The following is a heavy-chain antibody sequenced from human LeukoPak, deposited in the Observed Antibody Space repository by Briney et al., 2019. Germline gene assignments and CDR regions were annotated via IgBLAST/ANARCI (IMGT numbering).Heavy chain of an antibody. D-gene: IGHD2-8*01. CDR3: AREQSVLMVYAAPFDP. J-gene: IGHJ5*02. V-gene: IGHV4-34*01. CDR2: INHSGST. Sequence: PSETLSLTCAVYGGSFSGYYWSWIRQPPWKGLDWIGEINHSGSTNYNPSLKSRVTISVDTSKNQFSLKLSSVTAADTAVYYCAREQSVLMVYAAPFDPWGQGTLVTVSS. CDR1: GGSFSGYY.